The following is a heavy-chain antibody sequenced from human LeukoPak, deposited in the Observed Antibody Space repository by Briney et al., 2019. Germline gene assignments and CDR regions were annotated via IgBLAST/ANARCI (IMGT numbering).Heavy chain of an antibody. CDR2: ISYDGSHE. CDR3: AKIHGGSYWGYFDY. D-gene: IGHD1-26*01. J-gene: IGHJ4*02. Sequence: GGSLRLSCAASGFTFNNYGLHWVRQAPGKGLEWVAVISYDGSHEYSAESVKGRFTVSRDNSKNTLYLQMDGLRAEDTAVYYCAKIHGGSYWGYFDYWGQGTLVTVSS. V-gene: IGHV3-30*18. CDR1: GFTFNNYG.